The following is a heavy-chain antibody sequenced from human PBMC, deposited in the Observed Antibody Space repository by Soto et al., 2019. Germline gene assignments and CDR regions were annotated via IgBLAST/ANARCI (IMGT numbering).Heavy chain of an antibody. CDR2: ISAYNGNT. Sequence: ASVKVSCKASGYTFTSYGISWVRQATGQGLEWMGWISAYNGNTNYAQKLQGRVTMTTDTSTSTAYMELRSLRSDDTAVYYCARGLAVAGPGRYFDYWGQGTLVTVSS. CDR3: ARGLAVAGPGRYFDY. D-gene: IGHD6-19*01. V-gene: IGHV1-18*01. J-gene: IGHJ4*02. CDR1: GYTFTSYG.